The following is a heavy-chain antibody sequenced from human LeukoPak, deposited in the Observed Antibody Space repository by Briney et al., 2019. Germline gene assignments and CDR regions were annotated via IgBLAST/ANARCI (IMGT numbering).Heavy chain of an antibody. D-gene: IGHD4-23*01. J-gene: IGHJ2*01. CDR1: GGSIGSYY. Sequence: PSETLSLTCTVSGGSIGSYYWSWVRQPAGKGLEWIGRSYTTGRTIYNPSLKSRVTISVDTSKNQFSLKLSSVTAADTAVYYCAREVKLRYFDLWGRGTLVTVSS. V-gene: IGHV4-4*07. CDR2: SYTTGRT. CDR3: AREVKLRYFDL.